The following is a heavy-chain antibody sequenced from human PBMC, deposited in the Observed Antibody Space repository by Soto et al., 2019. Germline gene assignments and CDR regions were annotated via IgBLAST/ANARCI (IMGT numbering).Heavy chain of an antibody. Sequence: TRSLTFAVSGSSISSGGYSWSWIRQPPGKGLEWIGYIYHSGSTYCNPSLKSRVTISVDRSNNQLSLKLSSVTAAATAVYYCARQPARNWFDPWGQGTLVTVSS. J-gene: IGHJ5*02. CDR2: IYHSGST. CDR1: GSSISSGGYS. CDR3: ARQPARNWFDP. V-gene: IGHV4-30-2*01.